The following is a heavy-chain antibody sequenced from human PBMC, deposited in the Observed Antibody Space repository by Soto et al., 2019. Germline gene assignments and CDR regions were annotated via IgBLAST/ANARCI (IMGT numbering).Heavy chain of an antibody. CDR1: GGTFSSYS. J-gene: IGHJ5*02. V-gene: IGHV1-69*02. CDR3: ARGGAVVVPGAVDRHNWFDP. Sequence: QVQLVQSGAEVKKPGSSVKVSCEASGGTFSSYSFSWVRQAPGQGLEWMGRVIPILGMANYAQKFQGRVTITAEKSTSPVYMELSSLRSEDTAVYYCARGGAVVVPGAVDRHNWFDPWGQGTLVTVSS. CDR2: VIPILGMA. D-gene: IGHD2-2*01.